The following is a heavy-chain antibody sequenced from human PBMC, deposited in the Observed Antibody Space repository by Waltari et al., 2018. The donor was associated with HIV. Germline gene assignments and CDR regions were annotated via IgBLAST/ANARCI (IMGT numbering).Heavy chain of an antibody. V-gene: IGHV1-69*01. J-gene: IGHJ3*02. Sequence: QVQPVQSGAEVKKPGPSVKGSCPASGGTFTNSAINWVRQAPGQGLEWRGGIIPIFGSPNYAQKFQGRVTITADESTSTVYMKLSSLRSEDTAVYYCASASRDTAMGAFDIWGQGTMVTVSS. D-gene: IGHD5-18*01. CDR3: ASASRDTAMGAFDI. CDR2: IIPIFGSP. CDR1: GGTFTNSA.